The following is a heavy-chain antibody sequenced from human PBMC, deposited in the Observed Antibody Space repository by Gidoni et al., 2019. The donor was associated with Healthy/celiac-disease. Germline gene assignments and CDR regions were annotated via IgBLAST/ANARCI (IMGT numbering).Heavy chain of an antibody. CDR3: ARHADYYDSPPREY. J-gene: IGHJ4*02. V-gene: IGHV4-39*01. D-gene: IGHD3-22*01. CDR2: IYYSGST. Sequence: QLPLQESGPGLVKPSETLSLTCTVSGGSISSSSYYWGGIRQPPGKGLEWIGSIYYSGSTYYNPSLKSRVNISVDTSKNQFSLKLSSVTAADTAVYYCARHADYYDSPPREYWGQGTLVTVSS. CDR1: GGSISSSSYY.